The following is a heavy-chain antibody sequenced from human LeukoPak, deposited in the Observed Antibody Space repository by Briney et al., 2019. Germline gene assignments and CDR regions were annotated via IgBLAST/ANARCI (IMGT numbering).Heavy chain of an antibody. J-gene: IGHJ1*01. CDR3: ARDGRLVPLIYFQH. D-gene: IGHD6-19*01. V-gene: IGHV1-18*04. Sequence: ASVKVSCKASGYTFTSYGISWVRQAPGQGLEWMGWISAYNGNTNYAQKLQGRVTMTTDTSTSIAYMELRSLRSDDTAVYYCARDGRLVPLIYFQHWGQGTLVTVSS. CDR2: ISAYNGNT. CDR1: GYTFTSYG.